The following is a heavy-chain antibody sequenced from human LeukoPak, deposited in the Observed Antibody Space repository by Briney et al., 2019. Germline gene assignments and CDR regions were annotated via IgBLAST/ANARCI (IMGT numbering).Heavy chain of an antibody. V-gene: IGHV3-23*01. Sequence: GGSLRLSCAASGFTFSRYAMSWVRQAPGKGLEWVSAISGSGGSTYYADSVKGRFTISRDNSKNTLYLQMNSLRAEDTAVYYCAKDLDIAAADGDAFDIWGQGTMVTVSS. CDR2: ISGSGGST. D-gene: IGHD6-13*01. J-gene: IGHJ3*02. CDR3: AKDLDIAAADGDAFDI. CDR1: GFTFSRYA.